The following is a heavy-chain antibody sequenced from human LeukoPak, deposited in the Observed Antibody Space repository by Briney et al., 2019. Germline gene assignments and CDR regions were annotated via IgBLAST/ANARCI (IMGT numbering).Heavy chain of an antibody. CDR1: GYTFTIYY. J-gene: IGHJ6*03. CDR3: ARPHDILTGYYDPLRYYYMDV. D-gene: IGHD3-9*01. CDR2: INPSGGST. V-gene: IGHV1-46*01. Sequence: ASVKVSFKASGYTFTIYYMHWVRQAPGQGLEWMGLINPSGGSTSYAQKFQGRVTMTRDMSTSTVYMELSSLRSEDTAVYYCARPHDILTGYYDPLRYYYMDVWGKGTTVTVSS.